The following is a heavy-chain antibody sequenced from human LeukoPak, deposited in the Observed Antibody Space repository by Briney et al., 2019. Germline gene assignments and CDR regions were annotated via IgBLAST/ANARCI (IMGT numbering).Heavy chain of an antibody. Sequence: GGSLRLSCAASGFTFSSYGMHWVRQAPGKGLEWVAVIWYDGSNKYYADSVKGRFTISRDNSKNTLYLRMNSLRAEDTAVYYCAKGGMATITAADYWGQGTLVTVSS. J-gene: IGHJ4*02. CDR1: GFTFSSYG. D-gene: IGHD5-24*01. V-gene: IGHV3-33*06. CDR3: AKGGMATITAADY. CDR2: IWYDGSNK.